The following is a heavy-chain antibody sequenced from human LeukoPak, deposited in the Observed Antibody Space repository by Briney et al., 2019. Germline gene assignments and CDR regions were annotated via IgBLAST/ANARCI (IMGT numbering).Heavy chain of an antibody. J-gene: IGHJ4*02. D-gene: IGHD6-19*01. CDR2: ISWNSGSI. CDR1: GFTFDDYA. V-gene: IGHV3-9*01. Sequence: GGSLRLSCAASGFTFDDYAMHWVRQAPGKGLEWVSGISWNSGSIGYADSVKGRFTISRDNAKNSLYLQTNSLRAEDTALYYCAKADSSGWYETGFDYWGQGTLVTVSS. CDR3: AKADSSGWYETGFDY.